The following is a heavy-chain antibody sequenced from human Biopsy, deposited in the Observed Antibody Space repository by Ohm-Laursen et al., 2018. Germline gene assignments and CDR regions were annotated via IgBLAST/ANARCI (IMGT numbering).Heavy chain of an antibody. CDR3: ASDLLGREGYCGGRNCQIAY. V-gene: IGHV1-69*06. D-gene: IGHD2-15*01. CDR2: IIPIFDTA. J-gene: IGHJ4*02. Sequence: ASVKVSCKASGFSFTGYYIHWVRQAPGQGLEWMGGIIPIFDTANYAQKFQDRVTITADKSTFTAYMELSSLRSEDTAVYYCASDLLGREGYCGGRNCQIAYWGQGALVTVSS. CDR1: GFSFTGYY.